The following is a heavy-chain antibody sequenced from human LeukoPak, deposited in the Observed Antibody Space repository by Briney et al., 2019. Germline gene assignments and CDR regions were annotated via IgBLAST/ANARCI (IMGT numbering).Heavy chain of an antibody. CDR2: ISSDGSNK. Sequence: GGSLRLSCAASGFTFTGYAMLWVRQAPGKGLEWVAVISSDGSNKYYADSVRGRFTISRVNSKNTVDLQMNSLRAEDTAVYYCAAGGSEYRSDWFDSWGQGTLVNVAS. CDR3: AAGGSEYRSDWFDS. V-gene: IGHV3-30*04. J-gene: IGHJ5*01. D-gene: IGHD5-18*01. CDR1: GFTFTGYA.